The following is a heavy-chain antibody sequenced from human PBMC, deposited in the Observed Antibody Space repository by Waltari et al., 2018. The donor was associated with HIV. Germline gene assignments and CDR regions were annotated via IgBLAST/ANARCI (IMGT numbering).Heavy chain of an antibody. CDR2: IYYSGST. CDR3: ARSWYSSSWYFDY. CDR1: GGSISSYY. Sequence: QVQLQESGPGLVKPSETLSLTCTVSGGSISSYYWSWIRQAPGKGLEWIGYIYYSGSTTSHPTPKSVVTISVYTSKNMCSLKLSSVTAADTAVYCCARSWYSSSWYFDYWGQGTRVTVSS. V-gene: IGHV4-59*01. J-gene: IGHJ4*02. D-gene: IGHD6-13*01.